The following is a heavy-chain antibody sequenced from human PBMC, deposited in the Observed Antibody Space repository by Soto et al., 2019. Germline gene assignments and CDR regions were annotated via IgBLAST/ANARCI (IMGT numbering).Heavy chain of an antibody. Sequence: PGGSLRLSCAASGFAFNTYWMHWVRQAPGKGLVWVSRINGDGSSTNYADSVKGRFTISRDNAKDTLYLQMNSLRGEDAAVYYCVRDRNWQLDDCWGQGXLVTVSS. D-gene: IGHD1-1*01. CDR2: INGDGSST. V-gene: IGHV3-74*01. J-gene: IGHJ4*02. CDR3: VRDRNWQLDDC. CDR1: GFAFNTYW.